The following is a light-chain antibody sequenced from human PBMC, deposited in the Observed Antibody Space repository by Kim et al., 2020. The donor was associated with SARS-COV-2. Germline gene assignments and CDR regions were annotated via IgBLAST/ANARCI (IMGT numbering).Light chain of an antibody. CDR2: YDS. Sequence: APGKTARITCGGNNIGSKSVHWYQQKPGQAPVLVIYYDSDRPSGIPERFSGSNSGNTATLTISRVEAGDEADYDCQVWDSSSDHRMFGGGTQLTVL. J-gene: IGLJ3*02. CDR1: NIGSKS. V-gene: IGLV3-21*04. CDR3: QVWDSSSDHRM.